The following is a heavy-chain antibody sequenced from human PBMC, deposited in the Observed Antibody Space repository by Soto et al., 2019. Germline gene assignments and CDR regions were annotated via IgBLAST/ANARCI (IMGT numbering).Heavy chain of an antibody. CDR1: GFIFTDSA. Sequence: EVQLVESGGGLVQPGGSLKLSCAASGFIFTDSAIHWDRQTSGKGLEWVGRIRNKVNTYATAYAASVKGRFTISRDDSMNTVYLQMNSLKTEDTAGYYCTRRRDWTAMDPFDYWGQGTLVTVSS. D-gene: IGHD2-21*02. CDR3: TRRRDWTAMDPFDY. V-gene: IGHV3-73*02. J-gene: IGHJ4*02. CDR2: IRNKVNTYAT.